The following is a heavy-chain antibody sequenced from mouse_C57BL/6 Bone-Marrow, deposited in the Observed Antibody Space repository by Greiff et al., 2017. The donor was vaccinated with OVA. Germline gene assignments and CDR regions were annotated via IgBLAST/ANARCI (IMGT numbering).Heavy chain of an antibody. Sequence: VQVVESGAELVRPGASVKLSCKASGYTFTDYYINWVKQRPGQGLEWIARIYPGSGNTYYNEKFKGKATLTAEKSSSTAYMQLSSLTSEDSAVYFCARSDGAPYFDYWGQGTTLTVSS. CDR1: GYTFTDYY. D-gene: IGHD1-1*02. V-gene: IGHV1-76*01. CDR3: ARSDGAPYFDY. J-gene: IGHJ2*01. CDR2: IYPGSGNT.